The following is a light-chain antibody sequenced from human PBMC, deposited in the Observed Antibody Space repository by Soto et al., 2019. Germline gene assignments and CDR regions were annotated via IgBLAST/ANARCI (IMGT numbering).Light chain of an antibody. J-gene: IGKJ1*01. V-gene: IGKV3-20*01. CDR2: AAS. CDR3: QQYGSLWT. CDR1: QSVSSSY. Sequence: EIVLTQSPGTLSLSPGERATLSCRASQSVSSSYLAWYQQKPGQAPRLLIYAASSRATGIPDRFSGSGSGTDFTLTISRLEPEDFAVSSCQQYGSLWTVGQGTKVEIK.